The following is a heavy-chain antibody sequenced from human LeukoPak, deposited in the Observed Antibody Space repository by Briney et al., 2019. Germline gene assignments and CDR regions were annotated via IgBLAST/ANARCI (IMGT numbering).Heavy chain of an antibody. Sequence: GESLTLSCAVSGFTFDDYGKSWVRQPPGRGLEWVSGINWNGGSTGYAHPVKGRFTISRDNAKNSLYLQMNSLRAEDTAIYYCANPPTVTSFHYWGQGTLVTVSS. V-gene: IGHV3-20*04. CDR3: ANPPTVTSFHY. J-gene: IGHJ4*02. D-gene: IGHD4-11*01. CDR2: INWNGGST. CDR1: GFTFDDYG.